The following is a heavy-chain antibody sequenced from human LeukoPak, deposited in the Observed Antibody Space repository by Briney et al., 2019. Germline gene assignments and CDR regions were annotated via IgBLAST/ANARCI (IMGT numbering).Heavy chain of an antibody. Sequence: SETLSLTCAVCGGSFSGYYWSWIRQPPGKGLEWIGEINHSGSTNYNPSLKSRVTISVDTSKNQFSLKLSSVTAADTAVYYCARGRPYYYDSSGYYWRYFDYWGQGTLVTVSS. CDR2: INHSGST. CDR3: ARGRPYYYDSSGYYWRYFDY. CDR1: GGSFSGYY. J-gene: IGHJ4*02. D-gene: IGHD3-22*01. V-gene: IGHV4-34*01.